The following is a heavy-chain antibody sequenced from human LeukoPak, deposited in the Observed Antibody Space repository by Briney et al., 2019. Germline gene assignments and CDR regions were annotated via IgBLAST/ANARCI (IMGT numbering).Heavy chain of an antibody. CDR3: ARGHTDWFDP. D-gene: IGHD4-17*01. CDR2: IYYSGST. V-gene: IGHV4-61*01. CDR1: GGSVSSGSYY. J-gene: IGHJ5*02. Sequence: SETLSLTCTVSGGSVSSGSYYWSWIRQPPGKGLEWIGYIYYSGSTNYNPSLKSQVTISVDTSKNQFSLKLSSVTAADTAMYYCARGHTDWFDPWGQGTLVTVSS.